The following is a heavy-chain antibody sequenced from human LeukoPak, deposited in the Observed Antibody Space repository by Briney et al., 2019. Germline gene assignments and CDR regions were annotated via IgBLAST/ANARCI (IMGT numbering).Heavy chain of an antibody. CDR3: ARIIVSGGYYDSSGYYYPHYFDY. CDR2: IYPGDSDT. CDR1: GYSFTSYW. D-gene: IGHD3-22*01. Sequence: GESLKISCKGSGYSFTSYWIGWVRQMPGKGLEWMGIIYPGDSDTRYSPSFQGQVTISADKSISTAYLQWSSLKASDTAMYYCARIIVSGGYYDSSGYYYPHYFDYWGQGTLVTVSS. J-gene: IGHJ4*02. V-gene: IGHV5-51*01.